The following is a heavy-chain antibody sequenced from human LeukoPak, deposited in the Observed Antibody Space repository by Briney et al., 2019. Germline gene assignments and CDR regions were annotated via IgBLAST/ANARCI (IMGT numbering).Heavy chain of an antibody. CDR2: IWYDGSNK. Sequence: GRSLRLSCAASGFTFSSYGMHWVRQAPGKGLEWVAVIWYDGSNKYYADSVKGRFTISRDNSKNTLYLQMNSLRAEDTAVYYCARDQAEGSGSYYKGFDYWGQGTLVTVSS. J-gene: IGHJ4*02. V-gene: IGHV3-33*01. CDR3: ARDQAEGSGSYYKGFDY. CDR1: GFTFSSYG. D-gene: IGHD3-10*01.